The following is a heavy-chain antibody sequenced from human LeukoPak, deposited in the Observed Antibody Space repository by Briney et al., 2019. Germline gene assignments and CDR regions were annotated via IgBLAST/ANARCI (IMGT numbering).Heavy chain of an antibody. CDR2: IIPIFGTA. V-gene: IGHV1-69*13. Sequence: ASVKVSCKASGGTFSSYAISWVRQAPGQGLEWMGGIIPIFGTANYAQKFQGRVTITADESTSTAYMELSSLRSEDTAVYYCAREVNGGNSDYFDYWGQGTLVTVSS. CDR3: AREVNGGNSDYFDY. D-gene: IGHD4-23*01. CDR1: GGTFSSYA. J-gene: IGHJ4*02.